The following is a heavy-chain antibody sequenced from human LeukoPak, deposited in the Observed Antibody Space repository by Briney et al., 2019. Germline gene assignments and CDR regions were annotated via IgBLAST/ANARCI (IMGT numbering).Heavy chain of an antibody. CDR2: IQSDEKNT. J-gene: IGHJ4*02. CDR1: GLTLSNYW. V-gene: IGHV3-74*01. Sequence: GGSLRLSCAASGLTLSNYWMHWVRQVPGKGLVWVSRIQSDEKNTDYAESVRGRFTISRDNAKNTLYLQMNSLTVEDTAVYYCARDTFGGDYPPYYFDLWGQGTLVTVSS. CDR3: ARDTFGGDYPPYYFDL. D-gene: IGHD4-17*01.